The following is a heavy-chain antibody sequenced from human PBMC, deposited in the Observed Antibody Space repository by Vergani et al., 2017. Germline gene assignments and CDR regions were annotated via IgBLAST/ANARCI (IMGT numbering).Heavy chain of an antibody. CDR2: IYYSGST. D-gene: IGHD1-7*01. CDR3: ARHSGTTSYFDY. Sequence: QLQLQESGPGLVKPSETLSLTCTVSGGSISSSSYYWGWIRQPPGKGLEWIGSIYYSGSTYYNPSLKSRVTISVDTSKNQFSLKLSSVTAADTAVYYCARHSGTTSYFDYWGRGTLVTVSS. J-gene: IGHJ4*02. CDR1: GGSISSSSYY. V-gene: IGHV4-39*01.